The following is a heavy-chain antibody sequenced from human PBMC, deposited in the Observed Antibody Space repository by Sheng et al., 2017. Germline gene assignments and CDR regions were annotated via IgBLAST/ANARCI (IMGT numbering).Heavy chain of an antibody. CDR3: TRFLDYSNSVFDY. V-gene: IGHV3-49*03. Sequence: EVQLVESGGGLIQPGRSLRLSCTTSGFTFGDFAMSWLRQAPGRGLEWVSFIRSKAHGGTTEYAASVRGRFTISRDDSESIAYLQINSVETEDTAVYYCTRFLDYSNSVFDYWGQGTLVTVSS. CDR1: GFTFGDFA. J-gene: IGHJ4*02. D-gene: IGHD4-4*01. CDR2: IRSKAHGGTT.